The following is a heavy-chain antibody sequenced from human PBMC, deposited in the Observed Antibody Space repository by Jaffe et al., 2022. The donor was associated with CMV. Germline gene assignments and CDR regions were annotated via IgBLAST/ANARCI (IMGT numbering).Heavy chain of an antibody. CDR3: ARGRSCSGGSCLYYYYYYMDV. J-gene: IGHJ6*03. CDR1: GGSFSGYY. V-gene: IGHV4-34*01. CDR2: INHSGST. Sequence: QVQLQQWGAGLLKPSETLSLTCAVYGGSFSGYYWSWIRQPPGKGLEWIGEINHSGSTNYNPSLKSRVTISVDTSKNQFSLKLSSVTAADTAVYYCARGRSCSGGSCLYYYYYYMDVWGKGTTVTVSS. D-gene: IGHD2-15*01.